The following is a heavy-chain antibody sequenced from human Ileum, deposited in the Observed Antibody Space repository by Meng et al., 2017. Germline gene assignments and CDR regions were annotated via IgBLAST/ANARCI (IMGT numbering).Heavy chain of an antibody. D-gene: IGHD4-17*01. CDR1: GASISTSNL. CDR2: IHHSGTT. CDR3: ARHDYGDPTAAFDY. J-gene: IGHJ4*02. Sequence: QVRLKERGPGLLNPSGPLSLTFAAAGASISTSNLWNWVRQPPGKGLEWIGEIHHSGTTNYNPSLKSRVTISLDKSKNQFSLELRSVTAADTAVYYCARHDYGDPTAAFDYWGQGTLVTVSS. V-gene: IGHV4-4*02.